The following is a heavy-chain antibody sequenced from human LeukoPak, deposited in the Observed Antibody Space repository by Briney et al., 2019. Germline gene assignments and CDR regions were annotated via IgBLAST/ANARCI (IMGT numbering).Heavy chain of an antibody. CDR3: ATLLRPGGRKGDCFDI. D-gene: IGHD2-21*01. CDR1: GGSITGHH. Sequence: SETLSLTCTVSGGSITGHHWTWIRQPPGTGLEWIGYFYDSGDFNYNPSLKSRVTISMDMSNNQFSLRMSSVTAADTAMYYCATLLRPGGRKGDCFDIWGQGTMVTVSS. J-gene: IGHJ3*02. V-gene: IGHV4-59*08. CDR2: FYDSGDF.